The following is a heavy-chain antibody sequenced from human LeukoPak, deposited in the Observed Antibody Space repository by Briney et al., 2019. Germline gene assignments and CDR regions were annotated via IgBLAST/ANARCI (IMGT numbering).Heavy chain of an antibody. Sequence: SETLSLTCTVSGGSISSYYWSWIRQPPGKGLEWIGYIYYSGSTNYNPSLKSRVTISVDTSKNQFSLKLSSVTAADTAVYYCARKFLASRSSGWYTWFDPWGQGTLVTVSS. D-gene: IGHD6-19*01. CDR1: GGSISSYY. CDR3: ARKFLASRSSGWYTWFDP. V-gene: IGHV4-59*01. CDR2: IYYSGST. J-gene: IGHJ5*02.